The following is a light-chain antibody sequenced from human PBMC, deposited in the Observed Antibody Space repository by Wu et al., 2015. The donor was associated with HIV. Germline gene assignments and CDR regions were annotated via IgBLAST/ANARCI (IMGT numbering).Light chain of an antibody. CDR2: SVA. Sequence: EIVLTQSPGTLSLSPGERATLSCRASQTVTSSHLAWYQQKPGQAPRLLIYSVASRAAGVADRFSGSGSGTDFTLTISSLEPEDFAVYYCQQYDTGPTSLGQGTKLEIK. CDR1: QTVTSSH. V-gene: IGKV3-20*01. J-gene: IGKJ2*03. CDR3: QQYDTGPTS.